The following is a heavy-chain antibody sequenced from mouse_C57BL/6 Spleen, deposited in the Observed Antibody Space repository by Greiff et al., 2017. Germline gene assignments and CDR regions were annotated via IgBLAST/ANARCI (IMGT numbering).Heavy chain of an antibody. CDR2: IRSGGSYT. V-gene: IGHV5-6*01. CDR3: ARNDCKWVFDY. D-gene: IGHD2-13*01. CDR1: GFTFSSYG. Sequence: EVKLLQSGGDLVKPGGSLKLSCAASGFTFSSYGMSWVSQTPGKRLEWVATIRSGGSYTYYPDSVKGRVTISRDNAKNTLYLQMSSLKSEDTAMYYCARNDCKWVFDYWGQGTTLTVSS. J-gene: IGHJ2*01.